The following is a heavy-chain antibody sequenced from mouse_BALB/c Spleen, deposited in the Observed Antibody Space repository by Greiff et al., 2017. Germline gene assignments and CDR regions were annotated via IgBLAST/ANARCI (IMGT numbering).Heavy chain of an antibody. CDR2: ISSGGGST. CDR3: ARTTVNYFDY. J-gene: IGHJ2*01. Sequence: EVHLVESGGGLVKPGGSLKLSCAASGFAFSSYDMSWVRQTPEKRLEWVAYISSGGGSTYYPDTVKGRFTISRDNAKNTLYLQMSSLKSEDTAMYYCARTTVNYFDYWGQGTTLTVSS. CDR1: GFAFSSYD. V-gene: IGHV5-12-1*01. D-gene: IGHD1-1*01.